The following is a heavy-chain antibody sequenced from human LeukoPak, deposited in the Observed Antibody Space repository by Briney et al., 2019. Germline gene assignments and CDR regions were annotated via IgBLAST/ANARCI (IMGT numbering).Heavy chain of an antibody. V-gene: IGHV3-30*18. Sequence: GRSLRLSCAASGFTFSSYGMHWVRQAPGKGLEWVAVISYDGSNKYYADSVKGRFTISRDNSKNTLYLQMNSLRAEDTAVYYCAKLVIPSRDGYRGIDYWGQGTLVTVSS. CDR3: AKLVIPSRDGYRGIDY. CDR2: ISYDGSNK. D-gene: IGHD5-24*01. J-gene: IGHJ4*02. CDR1: GFTFSSYG.